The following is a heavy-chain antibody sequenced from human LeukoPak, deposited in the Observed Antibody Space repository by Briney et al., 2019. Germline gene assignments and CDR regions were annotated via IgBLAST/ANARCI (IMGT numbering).Heavy chain of an antibody. CDR3: ARGQVVISEYYFDY. CDR2: IYSGGST. Sequence: GGSLRLSCAASGFTVSSNYMSWVRQAPGKGLEWVSVIYSGGSTYYADSVKGRFTISRDNPKNTLYLQMNSLRAEDTAVYYCARGQVVISEYYFDYWGREPWSPSPQ. D-gene: IGHD3-22*01. J-gene: IGHJ4*02. V-gene: IGHV3-53*01. CDR1: GFTVSSNY.